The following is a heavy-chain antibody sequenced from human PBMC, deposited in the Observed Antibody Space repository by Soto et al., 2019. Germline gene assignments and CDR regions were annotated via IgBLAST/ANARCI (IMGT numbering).Heavy chain of an antibody. CDR3: ARGGWYVVGYYYYGMDV. D-gene: IGHD6-19*01. CDR2: ISSSGSTI. CDR1: GFTFSSYE. J-gene: IGHJ6*02. V-gene: IGHV3-48*03. Sequence: FLRLSCAAXGFTFSSYEMNWVRQAPGKGLEWVSYISSSGSTIYYADSVKGRFTISRDNAKNSLYLQMNSLRAEDTAVYYCARGGWYVVGYYYYGMDVWGQGTTVTVS.